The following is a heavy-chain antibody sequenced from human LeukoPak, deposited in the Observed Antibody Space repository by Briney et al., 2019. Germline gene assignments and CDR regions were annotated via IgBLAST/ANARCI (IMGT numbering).Heavy chain of an antibody. D-gene: IGHD1-26*01. V-gene: IGHV3-30*04. J-gene: IGHJ6*02. Sequence: DPGGSLRLSCAASGFTFSSYAMHWVRQAPGKGLEWVAVISYDGSNKYYADSVKGRFTISRDNSKNTLYLQMNSLRAEDTAVYYCASGSYLSRYGMDVWGQGTTVTVSS. CDR1: GFTFSSYA. CDR2: ISYDGSNK. CDR3: ASGSYLSRYGMDV.